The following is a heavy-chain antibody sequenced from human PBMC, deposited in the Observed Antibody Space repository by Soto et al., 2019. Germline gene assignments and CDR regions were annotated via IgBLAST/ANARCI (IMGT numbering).Heavy chain of an antibody. CDR2: IGSTGVST. CDR3: AKYPGVVAIPYFDY. V-gene: IGHV3-23*01. J-gene: IGHJ4*02. Sequence: EVQVLESGGGLVQPGGSLRLSCAASGFIFSSYAMNWVRQAPGKGLEWVSGIGSTGVSTYYADSVKGRFTISRDNSKNMLYLHMDSLRAEVTAVYYCAKYPGVVAIPYFDYWGQGTLVTVSS. D-gene: IGHD5-12*01. CDR1: GFIFSSYA.